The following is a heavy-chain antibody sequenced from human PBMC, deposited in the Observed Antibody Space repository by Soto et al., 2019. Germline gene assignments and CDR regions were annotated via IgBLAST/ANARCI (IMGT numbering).Heavy chain of an antibody. V-gene: IGHV4-39*01. CDR2: IYYSGST. Sequence: LVILSVTWTVSGGSIGSSSCYRGWIRQPPGKGLEWIGSIYYSGSTYYNPSLKSRVTISVDTSKNQFSLKLSSVTAADTAVYYCAAFGGVIAPFAYWRQGTLVTVSP. D-gene: IGHD3-16*02. CDR1: GGSIGSSSCY. CDR3: AAFGGVIAPFAY. J-gene: IGHJ4*02.